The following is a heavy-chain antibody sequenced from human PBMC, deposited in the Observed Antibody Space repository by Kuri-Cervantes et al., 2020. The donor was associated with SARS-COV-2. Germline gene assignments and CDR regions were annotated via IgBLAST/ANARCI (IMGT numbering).Heavy chain of an antibody. CDR3: VRDHDYGSRNKFDF. CDR1: GGSISSYY. J-gene: IGHJ4*02. V-gene: IGHV4-4*08. D-gene: IGHD6-13*01. CDR2: IYYSGST. Sequence: SETLSLTCTVSGGSISSYYWSWIRQPPGKGLEWIGYIYYSGSTNYNPSLKSRVTVSVDLSKNQFSLSLQSVTAADTAVYYCVRDHDYGSRNKFDFWGPGALVTVSS.